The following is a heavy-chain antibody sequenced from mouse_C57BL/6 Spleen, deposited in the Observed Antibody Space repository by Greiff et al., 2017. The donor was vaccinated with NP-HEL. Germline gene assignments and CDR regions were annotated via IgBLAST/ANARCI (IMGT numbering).Heavy chain of an antibody. CDR1: GFSLTSYG. CDR3: ARSSTMVTNWFAY. CDR2: IWSGGST. D-gene: IGHD2-2*01. Sequence: QVQLQQSGPGLVQPSQSLSITCTVSGFSLTSYGVHWVRQSPGKGLEWLGVIWSGGSTDYNAAFISRLSISKDNSKSQVFFKMNSLQADDTAIDYCARSSTMVTNWFAYWGQGTLVTVSA. V-gene: IGHV2-2*01. J-gene: IGHJ3*01.